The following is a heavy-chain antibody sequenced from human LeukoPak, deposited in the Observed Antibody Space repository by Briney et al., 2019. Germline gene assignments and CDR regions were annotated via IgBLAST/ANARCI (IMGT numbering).Heavy chain of an antibody. CDR1: GFTFSSYA. D-gene: IGHD3-10*01. CDR3: ARLGGSGANWFDP. Sequence: GRSLRLSCAASGFTFSSYAMHWVRRAPGKGLEWVAVISYDGSNKYYADSVKGRFTISRDNSKNTLYLQMNSLRAEDTAVYYCARLGGSGANWFDPWGQGTLVTVSS. CDR2: ISYDGSNK. V-gene: IGHV3-30*04. J-gene: IGHJ5*02.